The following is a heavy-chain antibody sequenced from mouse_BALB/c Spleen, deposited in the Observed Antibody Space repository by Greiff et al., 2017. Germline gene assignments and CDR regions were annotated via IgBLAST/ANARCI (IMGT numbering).Heavy chain of an antibody. D-gene: IGHD1-1*01. CDR3: ARGRRSYAMDY. J-gene: IGHJ4*01. CDR1: GFTFSDYY. V-gene: IGHV5-4*02. Sequence: EVHLVESGGGLVKPGGSLKLSCAASGFTFSDYYMYWVRQTPEKRLEWVATISDGGSYTYYPDSVKGRFTISRDNAKNNLYLQMSSLKSEDTAMYYCARGRRSYAMDYWGQGTSVTVSS. CDR2: ISDGGSYT.